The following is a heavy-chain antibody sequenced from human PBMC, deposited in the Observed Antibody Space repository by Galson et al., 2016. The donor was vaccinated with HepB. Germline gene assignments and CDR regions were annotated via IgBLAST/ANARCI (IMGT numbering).Heavy chain of an antibody. CDR2: IDPSDPYT. V-gene: IGHV5-10-1*01. CDR1: GYKFTTYW. Sequence: QSGAEVKKPGESLRISCTGSGYKFTTYWITWVRQTPGKGLEWMGRIDPSDPYTNYSPSFEGHVTISADKSISTAYLQWGSLKASDTGIYFCARHGRNVDFDLWGRGTVVTVSP. CDR3: ARHGRNVDFDL. D-gene: IGHD1-1*01. J-gene: IGHJ3*01.